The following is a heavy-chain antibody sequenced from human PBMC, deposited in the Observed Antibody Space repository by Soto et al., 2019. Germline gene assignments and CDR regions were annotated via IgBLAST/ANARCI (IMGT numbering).Heavy chain of an antibody. J-gene: IGHJ6*04. CDR2: INHSGST. D-gene: IGHD3-10*01. V-gene: IGHV4-34*01. CDR1: GGSFSGYY. Sequence: SETLSLTCAVYGGSFSGYYWSWIRQPPGKGLEWIGEINHSGSTNYNPSLKSRVTISVDTSKNQFSLKLSSVTAADTAVYYCASDNYGSGSPPLDVWGKGTTVTVSS. CDR3: ASDNYGSGSPPLDV.